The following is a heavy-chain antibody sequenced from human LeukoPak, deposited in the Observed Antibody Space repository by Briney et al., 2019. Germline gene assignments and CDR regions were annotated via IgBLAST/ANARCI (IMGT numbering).Heavy chain of an antibody. Sequence: SVKVSCKSSGYAFSSYDINWVRQAPGQGLEGMGWMNPNTGHTGSAEQFQGRVTMTRNTSISTAYMELSSLKSEDTATYYCARGRTDCNNGVCYSNYYYMDVWGKGTTVSVSS. CDR2: MNPNTGHT. V-gene: IGHV1-8*01. CDR1: GYAFSSYD. J-gene: IGHJ6*03. CDR3: ARGRTDCNNGVCYSNYYYMDV. D-gene: IGHD2-8*01.